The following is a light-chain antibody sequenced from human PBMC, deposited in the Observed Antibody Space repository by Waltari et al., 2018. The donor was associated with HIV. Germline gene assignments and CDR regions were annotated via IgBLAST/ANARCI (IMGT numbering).Light chain of an antibody. Sequence: QSVLTPPPSVSGAPGQRVTIACTGSSPNIGAGYGVHWYQQLPGTAPKLLIYGNSNRPSGVPDRFSGSKSGTSASLAITGLQAEDEADYYCQSYDSSLVWVFGGGTKLTVL. CDR1: SPNIGAGYG. V-gene: IGLV1-40*01. CDR3: QSYDSSLVWV. J-gene: IGLJ3*02. CDR2: GNS.